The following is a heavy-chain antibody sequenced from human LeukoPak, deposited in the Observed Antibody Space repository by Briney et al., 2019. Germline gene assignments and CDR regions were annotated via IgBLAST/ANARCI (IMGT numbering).Heavy chain of an antibody. CDR2: ISSSGSTI. CDR3: ARDDYGDYAK. Sequence: GGSLRLSCAASGFTFSNHWMSWVRQAPGKGLEWVSYISSSGSTIYYADSVKGRFTISRDNAKNSLYLQMNSLRAEDTAVYYCARDDYGDYAKWGQGTLVTVSS. V-gene: IGHV3-11*01. J-gene: IGHJ4*02. D-gene: IGHD4-17*01. CDR1: GFTFSNHW.